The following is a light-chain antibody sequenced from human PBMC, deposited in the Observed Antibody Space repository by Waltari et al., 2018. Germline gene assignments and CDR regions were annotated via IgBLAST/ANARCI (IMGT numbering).Light chain of an antibody. CDR1: QSVGRT. Sequence: EIVLTQSPGTLSLSPGERATLSCRASQSVGRTLAWYQQKPGQAPRLLIYAASNRATGIPDRLSGSGSGTDFSLTISRLGPEDFAVYDCQHYVRLPATFGQGTKVAIK. V-gene: IGKV3-20*01. CDR2: AAS. CDR3: QHYVRLPAT. J-gene: IGKJ1*01.